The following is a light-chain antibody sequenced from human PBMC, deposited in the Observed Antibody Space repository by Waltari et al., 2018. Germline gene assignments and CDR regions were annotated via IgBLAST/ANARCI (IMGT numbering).Light chain of an antibody. Sequence: QSALTQPPSASVSPGQSVTISCTGLSSDVGYYNYVSGYQQHPGKAPKLIMYEVPLRPSGVPDRFSGSKCGNTASLTVSGLQADDEADYYCSSFVGNNNLVFGGGTKVTVL. CDR2: EVP. V-gene: IGLV2-8*01. J-gene: IGLJ3*02. CDR3: SSFVGNNNLV. CDR1: SSDVGYYNY.